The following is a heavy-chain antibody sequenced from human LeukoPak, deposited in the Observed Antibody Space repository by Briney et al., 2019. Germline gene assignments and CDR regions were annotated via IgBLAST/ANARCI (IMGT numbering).Heavy chain of an antibody. D-gene: IGHD6-6*01. CDR2: INHSGST. Sequence: PSETLSLTCAVYGGSFSGYYWSWIRQPPGKGLEWIGEINHSGSTNYNPSLKSRVTISVDTSKNQFSLKLSSVTAADTAVYYCARESRHHSSSSRWGQGTLVTVSS. CDR1: GGSFSGYY. CDR3: ARESRHHSSSSR. V-gene: IGHV4-34*01. J-gene: IGHJ4*02.